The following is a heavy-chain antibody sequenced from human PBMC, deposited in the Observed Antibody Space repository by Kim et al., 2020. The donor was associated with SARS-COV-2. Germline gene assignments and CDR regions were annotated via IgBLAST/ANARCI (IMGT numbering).Heavy chain of an antibody. CDR2: INPDGSGT. V-gene: IGHV3-74*01. CDR1: GFTFSSFW. Sequence: GGSLRLSCAASGFTFSSFWMHWVRQAPGKGLVCVSRINPDGSGTHYADSVKGRFTISRDNAKNTLYLQLHSLSAEDTAVYYCVSGPMVTVGVDYWGLGTL. CDR3: VSGPMVTVGVDY. D-gene: IGHD5-18*01. J-gene: IGHJ4*02.